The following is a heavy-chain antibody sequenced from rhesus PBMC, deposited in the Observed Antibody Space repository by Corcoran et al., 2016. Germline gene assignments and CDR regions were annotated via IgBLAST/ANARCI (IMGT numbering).Heavy chain of an antibody. CDR1: GFTFSSSA. V-gene: IGHV3-100*01. J-gene: IGHJ6*01. CDR3: TSAYCSGGVCPTLDS. CDR2: ISQIGVTK. D-gene: IGHD2-39*02. Sequence: EVQLVESGGGLVQPGGSLRLSCAASGFTFSSSAMHWVRQAPGKGLEWVSVISQIGVTKYSADSVKGRFTISRDNAKNSLFLQMNSLRAEDTAVYYCTSAYCSGGVCPTLDSWGQGVVVTVSS.